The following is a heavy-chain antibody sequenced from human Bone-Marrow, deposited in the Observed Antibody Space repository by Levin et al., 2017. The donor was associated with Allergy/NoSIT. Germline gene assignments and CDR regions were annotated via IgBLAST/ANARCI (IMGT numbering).Heavy chain of an antibody. CDR1: GFDLSRFV. J-gene: IGHJ4*02. D-gene: IGHD5-12*01. CDR2: ISDTGSST. V-gene: IGHV3-23*01. Sequence: PGGSLRLSCAASGFDLSRFVMSWVRQAPGKGLEWVISISDTGSSTYEADSVKGRFRISRDTSKNMLHLQMNSLRPDDTGIYYCAKDMDDDSGFFFDSWGQGTLVTVSS. CDR3: AKDMDDDSGFFFDS.